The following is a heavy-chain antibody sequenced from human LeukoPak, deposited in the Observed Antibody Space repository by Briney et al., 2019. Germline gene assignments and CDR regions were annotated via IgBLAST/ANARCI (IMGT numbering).Heavy chain of an antibody. D-gene: IGHD2-2*01. CDR3: AKTVGYCSSTSCSTYYYYYGMDV. V-gene: IGHV3-53*01. J-gene: IGHJ6*02. CDR2: IYSGGST. CDR1: GFTVSSNY. Sequence: GGSLRLSCAASGFTVSSNYMSWVRQAPGKGLEWVSVIYSGGSTYYADSVKGRFTISRDNSKNTLYLQMNSLRAEDTAVYYCAKTVGYCSSTSCSTYYYYYGMDVWGQGTTVTVSS.